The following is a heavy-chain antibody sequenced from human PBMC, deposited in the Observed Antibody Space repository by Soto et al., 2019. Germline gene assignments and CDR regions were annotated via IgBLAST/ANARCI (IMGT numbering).Heavy chain of an antibody. D-gene: IGHD2-15*01. Sequence: ASVKVSCKPSGFTFSGFYLHCVRQAPGQGLEWMGWIKPNTDDTGYVQKFQGRVTLTWDTSSSAGYLDLSRLRSDDTAVYYCARSPYSLEGDGQHYYYGMDLWGLGTTVTVSS. CDR1: GFTFSGFY. CDR3: ARSPYSLEGDGQHYYYGMDL. J-gene: IGHJ6*02. CDR2: IKPNTDDT. V-gene: IGHV1-2*02.